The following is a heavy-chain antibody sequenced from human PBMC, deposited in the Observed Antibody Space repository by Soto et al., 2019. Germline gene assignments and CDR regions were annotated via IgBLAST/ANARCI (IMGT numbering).Heavy chain of an antibody. CDR3: ANGYCSGGSCYLSAFDI. J-gene: IGHJ3*02. V-gene: IGHV1-69*06. CDR2: IIPIFGTA. CDR1: GGAFSSYS. Sequence: VKVSCKASGGAFSSYSINCVRQAPGQGLEWMGGIIPIFGTANYAQKFQGRVTITADKSTSTAYMALSSLRSEDTAVYYCANGYCSGGSCYLSAFDIWGQGTMVTVSS. D-gene: IGHD2-15*01.